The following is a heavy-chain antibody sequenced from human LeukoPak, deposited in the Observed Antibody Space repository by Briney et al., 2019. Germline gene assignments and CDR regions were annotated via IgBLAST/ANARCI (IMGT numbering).Heavy chain of an antibody. J-gene: IGHJ4*02. Sequence: KPSETLSLTCAVYGGSFSGYYWSWIRQPPGKGLEWIGEINHSGSTNYNPSLKSRVTISVDTSKNQFPLKLSSVTAADTAVYYCARGPKEHYYDSSGYYDFDYWGQGTLVTVSS. CDR2: INHSGST. CDR3: ARGPKEHYYDSSGYYDFDY. D-gene: IGHD3-22*01. CDR1: GGSFSGYY. V-gene: IGHV4-34*01.